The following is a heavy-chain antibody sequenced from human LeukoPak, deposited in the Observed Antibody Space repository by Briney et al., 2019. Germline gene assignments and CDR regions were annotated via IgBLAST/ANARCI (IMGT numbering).Heavy chain of an antibody. CDR1: GGSLSSGGYY. Sequence: SETLSLTCTVSGGSLSSGGYYWSWIRQPPGKGLEWIGYIYHSGNTYYNPSLKSRVTISVDRSKNQFSLKLSSATAADTAVYYCARDVVGTNFDSWGQGTLVTVSS. V-gene: IGHV4-30-2*01. J-gene: IGHJ4*02. D-gene: IGHD1-14*01. CDR3: ARDVVGTNFDS. CDR2: IYHSGNT.